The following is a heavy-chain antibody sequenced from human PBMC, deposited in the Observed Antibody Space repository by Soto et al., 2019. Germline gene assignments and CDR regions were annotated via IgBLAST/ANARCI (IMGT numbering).Heavy chain of an antibody. CDR3: ARDTGRASADL. CDR1: GFTFSYYE. CDR2: ISHTDRLT. V-gene: IGHV3-48*03. J-gene: IGHJ5*02. D-gene: IGHD6-13*01. Sequence: GGSLRLSCVGSGFTFSYYEMNWVRQAPGKGLERVAFISHTDRLTHYPDSVRGRFTISRDNAKNSLYLHMTSLRVEDTAVYYCARDTGRASADLWGQGTLVTVSS.